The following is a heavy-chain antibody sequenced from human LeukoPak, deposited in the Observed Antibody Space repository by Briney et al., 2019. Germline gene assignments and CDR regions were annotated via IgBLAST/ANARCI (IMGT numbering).Heavy chain of an antibody. CDR1: GGSISSYY. CDR2: IYYSGST. J-gene: IGHJ5*02. V-gene: IGHV4-59*01. D-gene: IGHD3-10*01. Sequence: SETLSLTCTVSGGSISSYYWSWIRQPPGKGLGWIGYIYYSGSTNYNPSLKSRVTISVDTSKNQFSLKLSSVTAADTAVYYCARRGPLDWFDPWGQGTLVTVSS. CDR3: ARRGPLDWFDP.